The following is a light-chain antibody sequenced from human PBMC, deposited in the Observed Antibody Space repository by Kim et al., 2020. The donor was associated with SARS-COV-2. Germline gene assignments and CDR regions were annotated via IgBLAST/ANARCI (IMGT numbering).Light chain of an antibody. V-gene: IGLV1-47*01. CDR3: ASWDDRLSALL. CDR1: SSNIVTNS. CDR2: KNN. Sequence: GQRVTITFSGDSSNIVTNSFSWFQQLPGASPRLLIDKNNRRPSGVPDRFSGSKSGTSPSLAITGLRSEDEADYYCASWDDRLSALLFGGGTQLTVL. J-gene: IGLJ2*01.